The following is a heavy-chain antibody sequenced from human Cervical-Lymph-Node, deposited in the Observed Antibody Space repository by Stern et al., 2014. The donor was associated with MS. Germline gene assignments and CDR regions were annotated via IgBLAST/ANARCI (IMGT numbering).Heavy chain of an antibody. V-gene: IGHV1-2*02. D-gene: IGHD2-2*01. CDR1: GFTFIAYS. Sequence: VQLEESGAEVKEPGVSVTVSCKASGFTFIAYSVHWVRQAPGQGLEWMGLIHEKRGATKYAQKFQGRAPMTRDTSLDTVYMELTRLRSDDTAVYYCARSDVVVVPASMVGGMDVWGQGTTVTVSS. J-gene: IGHJ6*02. CDR3: ARSDVVVVPASMVGGMDV. CDR2: IHEKRGAT.